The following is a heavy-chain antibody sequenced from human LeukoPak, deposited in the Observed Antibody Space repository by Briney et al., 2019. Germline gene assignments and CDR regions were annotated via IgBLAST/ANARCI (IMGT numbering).Heavy chain of an antibody. V-gene: IGHV3-74*01. J-gene: IGHJ4*01. Sequence: GGSLRLSCAASGFTFSSYWMHWVRQAPGKGLVCVSRINSDESSTSYADSVKGRFTISRDNAKNTLYLQLSRLRAEDTAVYYCASYGDYMYYWGQGTLVTVSS. CDR1: GFTFSSYW. D-gene: IGHD4-17*01. CDR3: ASYGDYMYY. CDR2: INSDESST.